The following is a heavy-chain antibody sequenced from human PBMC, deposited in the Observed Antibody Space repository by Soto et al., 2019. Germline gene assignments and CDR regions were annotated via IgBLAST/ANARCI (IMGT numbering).Heavy chain of an antibody. D-gene: IGHD2-2*01. CDR1: GFTFSSYA. J-gene: IGHJ6*03. CDR2: ISYDGSNK. Sequence: GGSLRLSCAASGFTFSSYAMHWVRQAPGKGLEWVAVISYDGSNKYYADSVKGRFTISRDNSKNTLYLQMNSLRAEDTAVYYCASQLRPNHYYYYYMDVWGKGTTVTVSS. CDR3: ASQLRPNHYYYYYMDV. V-gene: IGHV3-30-3*01.